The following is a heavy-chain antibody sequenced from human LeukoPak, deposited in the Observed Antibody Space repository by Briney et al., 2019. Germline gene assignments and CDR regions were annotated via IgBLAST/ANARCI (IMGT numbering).Heavy chain of an antibody. CDR2: INPNSGGT. CDR1: GYTFSGYY. D-gene: IGHD1-26*01. CDR3: ATGGIVGATSPYY. Sequence: ASVKVSCKASGYTFSGYYMHWVRQAPGQGLEWMGWINPNSGGTNYAQKFQGWVTMTRDTSISTAYMELSRLRSDDTAVYYCATGGIVGATSPYYWGQGTLVTVSS. J-gene: IGHJ4*02. V-gene: IGHV1-2*04.